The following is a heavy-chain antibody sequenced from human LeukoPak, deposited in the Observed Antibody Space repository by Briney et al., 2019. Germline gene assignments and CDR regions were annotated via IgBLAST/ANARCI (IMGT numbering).Heavy chain of an antibody. Sequence: GGSLRLSCAASGFTFSSYGVHWVRQAPGKGLEWVAVIWYDGSNKYYADSVKGRFTISRDNSKNTLYLQMNSLRAEDTAVYYCAREGEMATIDYWGQGTLVTVSS. V-gene: IGHV3-33*01. CDR1: GFTFSSYG. CDR2: IWYDGSNK. D-gene: IGHD5-24*01. CDR3: AREGEMATIDY. J-gene: IGHJ4*02.